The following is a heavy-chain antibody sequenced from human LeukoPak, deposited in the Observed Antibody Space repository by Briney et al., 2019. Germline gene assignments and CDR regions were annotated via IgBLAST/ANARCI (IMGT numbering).Heavy chain of an antibody. J-gene: IGHJ4*02. D-gene: IGHD2-2*01. V-gene: IGHV1-2*02. CDR3: SRANFLYCSSTTCLFDY. CDR1: GYTFTDYY. Sequence: ASVKVSCKAAGYTFTDYYMHWVRQAPGQGFEWMGWINPNDGDTNYAQKFQGRVTMTRDTSISTAHMEVSRLRSDDTAVYYCSRANFLYCSSTTCLFDYWGQGTLVTVSS. CDR2: INPNDGDT.